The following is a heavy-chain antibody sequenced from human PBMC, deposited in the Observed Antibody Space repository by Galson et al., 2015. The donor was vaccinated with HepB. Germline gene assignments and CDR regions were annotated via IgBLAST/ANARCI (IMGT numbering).Heavy chain of an antibody. CDR2: TYYRSRWSN. V-gene: IGHV6-1*01. CDR3: TRDLSMRFDY. J-gene: IGHJ4*02. Sequence: CAISGDSVSSNSVGWNWIRQSPSRGLEWLGRTYYRSRWSNDYAASVKSRITINPDTSKNQFSLQLNSVTPEDTAVYYCTRDLSMRFDYWGQGTMVTVSS. D-gene: IGHD2/OR15-2a*01. CDR1: GDSVSSNSVG.